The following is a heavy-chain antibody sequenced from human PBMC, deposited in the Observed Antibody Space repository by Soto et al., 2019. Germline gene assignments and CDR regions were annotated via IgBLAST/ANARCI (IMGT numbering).Heavy chain of an antibody. D-gene: IGHD5-18*01. CDR3: AKEVIADTAMAPPDY. V-gene: IGHV3-30*18. Sequence: GSLRLSCAASGFTFSSYGMHWVRQAPGKWREWVAVISYDGSNKYYADSVKGRFTISRDNSKNTLYLQMNSLRAEDTAVYYCAKEVIADTAMAPPDYWGQRTLVTVSS. CDR1: GFTFSSYG. J-gene: IGHJ4*02. CDR2: ISYDGSNK.